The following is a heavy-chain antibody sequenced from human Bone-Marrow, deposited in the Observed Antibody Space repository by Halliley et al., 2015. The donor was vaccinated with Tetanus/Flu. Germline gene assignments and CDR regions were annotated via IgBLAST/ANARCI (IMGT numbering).Heavy chain of an antibody. CDR3: ARHGISHCTSTNCYEHGLDV. D-gene: IGHD2-2*01. J-gene: IGHJ6*02. CDR2: YPCNSDI. V-gene: IGHV5-51*01. Sequence: YPCNSDIGYRPSFQGRVTVSADKSISTAYLQWSSLKASDTAMYYCARHGISHCTSTNCYEHGLDVWGQGTTVTVSS.